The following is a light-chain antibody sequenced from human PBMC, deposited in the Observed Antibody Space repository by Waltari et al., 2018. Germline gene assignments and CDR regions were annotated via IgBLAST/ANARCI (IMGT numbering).Light chain of an antibody. CDR3: QSYDSSLSGSRV. CDR1: SSNTGAGYD. V-gene: IGLV1-40*01. Sequence: QSVLTQPPSVSGAPGQRVTISCTGSSSNTGAGYDVHWYQQLPGTAPKLPIYGNSNRPSGVPDRFSGSKSGTSASLAITGLQAEDEADYYCQSYDSSLSGSRVFGGGTKLTVL. CDR2: GNS. J-gene: IGLJ3*02.